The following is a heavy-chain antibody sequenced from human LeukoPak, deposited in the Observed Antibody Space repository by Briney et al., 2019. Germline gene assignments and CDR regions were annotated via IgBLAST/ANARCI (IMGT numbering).Heavy chain of an antibody. Sequence: GGSLRLSCAASGFTFSSYGMHWVRQAPGKGLEWVAFIRCDGSNKYYADSVKGRFTISRDNSKNTLYLQMNSLRAEDTAVYYCAKDTTPPKAGFDPWGQGTLVTVSS. CDR1: GFTFSSYG. V-gene: IGHV3-30*02. D-gene: IGHD1-14*01. CDR3: AKDTTPPKAGFDP. J-gene: IGHJ5*02. CDR2: IRCDGSNK.